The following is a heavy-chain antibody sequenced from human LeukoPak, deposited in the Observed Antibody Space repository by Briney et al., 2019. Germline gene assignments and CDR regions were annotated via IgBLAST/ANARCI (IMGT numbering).Heavy chain of an antibody. J-gene: IGHJ4*02. CDR1: GYSFTSYW. Sequence: PGESLKISCKGSGYSFTSYWISWVRQMPGRGLEWMGRIDPSDSYTNYSPSFQGHVTISADKSISTAYLQWSSLKASDTAMYYCARQGAITGDSDYWGQGTLVTVSS. CDR2: IDPSDSYT. CDR3: ARQGAITGDSDY. V-gene: IGHV5-10-1*01. D-gene: IGHD7-27*01.